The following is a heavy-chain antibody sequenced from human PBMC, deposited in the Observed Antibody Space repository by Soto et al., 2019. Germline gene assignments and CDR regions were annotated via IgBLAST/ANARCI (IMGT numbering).Heavy chain of an antibody. Sequence: SETLSLTCTVSGASISSSRSYWGWVRQPPGKGLEWIVSFYYTGGTYSTYYNPSLKSRVTISVDTSKSQFSLNLRSVTAADTAVYYCASPRQGNYDFSSGYYALDYWGQGTLVTVSS. CDR1: GASISSSRSY. J-gene: IGHJ4*02. D-gene: IGHD3-3*01. CDR2: FYYTGGT. CDR3: ASPRQGNYDFSSGYYALDY. V-gene: IGHV4-39*01.